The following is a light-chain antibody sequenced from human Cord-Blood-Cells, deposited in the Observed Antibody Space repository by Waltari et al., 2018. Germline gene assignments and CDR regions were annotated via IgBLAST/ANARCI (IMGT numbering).Light chain of an antibody. J-gene: IGLJ3*02. CDR1: SRDVGGYNY. CDR3: SSYAGSNKV. CDR2: EVS. V-gene: IGLV2-8*01. Sequence: QSALTQPPSASGSPGQSVTISCTGTSRDVGGYNYVSWYQQHPGKAPKLMIYEVSKRPSGVPDRFSGSKSGNTAPLTVSGLQAEDEADYYCSSYAGSNKVFGGGTKLTVL.